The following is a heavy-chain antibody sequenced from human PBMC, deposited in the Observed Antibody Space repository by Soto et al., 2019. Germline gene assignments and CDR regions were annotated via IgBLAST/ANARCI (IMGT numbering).Heavy chain of an antibody. D-gene: IGHD3-3*01. V-gene: IGHV3-30*18. CDR3: AKENGIFGVVKSFDY. CDR1: GFTFSSYG. J-gene: IGHJ4*02. CDR2: ISYDGSNK. Sequence: GGSLSLSCAASGFTFSSYGMHWVRQAPGKGLEWVAVISYDGSNKYYADSVKGRFTISRDNSKNTLYLQMNSLRAEDTAVYYCAKENGIFGVVKSFDYWGQGTLVTVSS.